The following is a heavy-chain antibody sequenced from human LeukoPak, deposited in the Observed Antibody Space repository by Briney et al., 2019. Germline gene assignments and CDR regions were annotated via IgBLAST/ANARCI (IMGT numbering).Heavy chain of an antibody. Sequence: GGSLRLSCAASGFTFSSYDMHWVRQATGKGLEWVSAIGTAGDTYYPGSVKGRFTISRENAKNSLYLQMNSLRAGDTAVYYCARGRGHYYGSGSPPYYFDYWGQGTLVTVSS. CDR3: ARGRGHYYGSGSPPYYFDY. J-gene: IGHJ4*02. CDR2: IGTAGDT. D-gene: IGHD3-10*01. V-gene: IGHV3-13*01. CDR1: GFTFSSYD.